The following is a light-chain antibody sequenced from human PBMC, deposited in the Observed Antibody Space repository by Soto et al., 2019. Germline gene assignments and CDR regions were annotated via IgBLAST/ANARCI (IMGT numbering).Light chain of an antibody. Sequence: EILLTQSPCTLSLSPGESATISCRASQSVSNTYLAWYKQKPGQAPRLLIYDASSRATGIPDRFSGSGSGTEFTLTISRLEPEDFELYYCQHYFNWPYTFGQGTKVDI. CDR2: DAS. CDR3: QHYFNWPYT. CDR1: QSVSNTY. V-gene: IGKV3-20*01. J-gene: IGKJ2*01.